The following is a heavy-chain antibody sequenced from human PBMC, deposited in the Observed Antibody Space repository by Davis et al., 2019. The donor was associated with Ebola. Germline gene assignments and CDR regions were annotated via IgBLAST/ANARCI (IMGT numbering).Heavy chain of an antibody. V-gene: IGHV1-3*01. Sequence: ASVKVSCKASGYTFTSYAMHWVRQAPGHRLEWMGWINAGNGNTKYSQKFQGRVTITRDTSASTAYMELSSLRSEDTAVYYCARDLIGITFGGVIAFDAFDIWGQGTMVTVSS. CDR3: ARDLIGITFGGVIAFDAFDI. J-gene: IGHJ3*02. CDR2: INAGNGNT. CDR1: GYTFTSYA. D-gene: IGHD3-16*02.